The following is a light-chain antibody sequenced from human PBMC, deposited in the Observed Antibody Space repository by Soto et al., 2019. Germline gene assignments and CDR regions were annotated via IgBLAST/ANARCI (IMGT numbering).Light chain of an antibody. CDR3: QQRRNWFPWIS. CDR2: EAS. CDR1: QSVDTY. Sequence: EIVLTQSPATLSLSPGERATLSCSSSQSVDTYLAWYQQKPGQAPRLLIYEASNRAAGIPAMFSGSGSGTEFTLTISSLEPEDFAVYCCQQRRNWFPWISFGPETKVDIK. V-gene: IGKV3-11*01. J-gene: IGKJ3*01.